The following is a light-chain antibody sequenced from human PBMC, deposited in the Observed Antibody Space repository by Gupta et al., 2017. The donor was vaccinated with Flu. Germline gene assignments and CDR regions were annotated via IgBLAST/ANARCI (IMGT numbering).Light chain of an antibody. J-gene: IGKJ4*01. CDR2: DAS. V-gene: IGKV3-11*01. Sequence: EIVLTQSPATLSLSPGERATLSCRTSQSVSNNLAWYQQKPGQAPRLLIYDASNRATGVPGRFSGGGSGTDFTLTISSLESEDFAVYYCQQRSNWVAFGGGTKVEIK. CDR3: QQRSNWVA. CDR1: QSVSNN.